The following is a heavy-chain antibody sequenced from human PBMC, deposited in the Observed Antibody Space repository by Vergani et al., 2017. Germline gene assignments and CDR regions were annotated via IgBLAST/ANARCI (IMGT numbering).Heavy chain of an antibody. Sequence: QVQLVESGGGVVQPGRSLRLSCAASGFTFSSYAMHWVRPAPGKGLEWVAVISYDGSNKYYADSVKGRFTISRDNSKNTLYLQMNSLRAEDTAVYYCARLFPAYSSGWYDLDYWGQGTLVTVSS. CDR2: ISYDGSNK. J-gene: IGHJ4*02. D-gene: IGHD6-19*01. CDR1: GFTFSSYA. CDR3: ARLFPAYSSGWYDLDY. V-gene: IGHV3-30*01.